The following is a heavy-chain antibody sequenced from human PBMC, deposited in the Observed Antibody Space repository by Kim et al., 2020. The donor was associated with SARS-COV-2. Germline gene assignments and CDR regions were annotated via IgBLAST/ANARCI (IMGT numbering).Heavy chain of an antibody. J-gene: IGHJ6*02. Sequence: LKDRVTIAVDTTKNQFSLKLSSVTAADTAVYYCARLSLSGWGSYRYGMDVWGQGTTVTVSS. V-gene: IGHV4-59*08. CDR3: ARLSLSGWGSYRYGMDV. D-gene: IGHD3-16*02.